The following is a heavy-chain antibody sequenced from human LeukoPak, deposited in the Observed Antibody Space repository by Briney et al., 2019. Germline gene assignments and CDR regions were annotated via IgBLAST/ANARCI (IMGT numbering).Heavy chain of an antibody. CDR1: GFTFSSYA. Sequence: PGGSLRLSCAASGFTFSSYAMSWVRQAPGKGLEWVSAISGSGGSTYYADSVKGRFTISRDNSKNTLYLQMNSLRAEDTAVYYCAKAHYDSSGYYYDDAFDIWGQGTMVTVSS. CDR3: AKAHYDSSGYYYDDAFDI. D-gene: IGHD3-22*01. CDR2: ISGSGGST. J-gene: IGHJ3*02. V-gene: IGHV3-23*01.